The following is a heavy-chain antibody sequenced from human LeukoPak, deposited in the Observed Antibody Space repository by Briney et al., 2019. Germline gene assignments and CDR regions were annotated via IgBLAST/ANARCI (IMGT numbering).Heavy chain of an antibody. D-gene: IGHD6-13*01. Sequence: SETLSLTCTVSGGSISSYYWSWIRQPPGKGLEWIGYIYYSGSTNYNPSLKSRVTISVDTSKNQFSLKLSSVTAADTAVYYCARDFPTSDFLGSAAAGGGFDAFDIWGQGTMVTVSS. CDR1: GGSISSYY. CDR2: IYYSGST. V-gene: IGHV4-59*01. CDR3: ARDFPTSDFLGSAAAGGGFDAFDI. J-gene: IGHJ3*02.